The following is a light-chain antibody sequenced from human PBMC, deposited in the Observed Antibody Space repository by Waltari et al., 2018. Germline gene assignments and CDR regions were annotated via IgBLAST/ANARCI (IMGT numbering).Light chain of an antibody. V-gene: IGKV3-20*01. CDR3: QKYGSLPAM. CDR1: QGVSRT. Sequence: IVLTQSPCTLSSSPGDRATLSCRASQGVSRTLAWYQQKPGQAPRRLIYDASTRATGIPDRFSGSGSGTDFSLTISRLEPEDFAVYYCQKYGSLPAMFGQGTKVEVK. J-gene: IGKJ1*01. CDR2: DAS.